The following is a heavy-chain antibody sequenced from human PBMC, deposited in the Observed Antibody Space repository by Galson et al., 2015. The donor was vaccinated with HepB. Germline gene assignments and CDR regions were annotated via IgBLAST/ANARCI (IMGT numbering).Heavy chain of an antibody. CDR2: ISSSSSYI. V-gene: IGHV3-21*01. J-gene: IGHJ5*02. D-gene: IGHD4-23*01. CDR1: GFTFSSHS. CDR3: ARDRGVTDWFDP. Sequence: SLRLSCAASGFTFSSHSMNWVRQAPGKGLEWVSSISSSSSYIYYADSVKGRFTISRDNAKNSLYLQMNSLRAEDTAVYYCARDRGVTDWFDPWGQGTLVTVSS.